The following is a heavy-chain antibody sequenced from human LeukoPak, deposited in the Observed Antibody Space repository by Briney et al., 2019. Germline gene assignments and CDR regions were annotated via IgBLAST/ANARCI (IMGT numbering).Heavy chain of an antibody. CDR1: GGTFSSYA. D-gene: IGHD6-13*01. Sequence: SVKVSCKASGGTFSSYAISWVRQAPGQGLEWMGGIIPIFGTANYAQKFQGRVTITADESTSTAYMELSSLRSEDTAVYYCAESSSWYEILVYWGQGTLVTVSS. V-gene: IGHV1-69*13. CDR3: AESSSWYEILVY. CDR2: IIPIFGTA. J-gene: IGHJ4*02.